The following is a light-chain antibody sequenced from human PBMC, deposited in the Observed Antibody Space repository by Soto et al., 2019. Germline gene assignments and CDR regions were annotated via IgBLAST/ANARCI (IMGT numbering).Light chain of an antibody. CDR3: QQYFEWPPMT. V-gene: IGKV3-15*01. Sequence: EVVLTQSPDTLSGSPGERATLSCSASEPVSTKLAWYQQKPGQAPTLLISGTSTRAAGSSDRFRGSESGTEFTLTGGNLRAVDSAIYYCQQYFEWPPMTFGKGTKVEI. CDR2: GTS. J-gene: IGKJ1*01. CDR1: EPVSTK.